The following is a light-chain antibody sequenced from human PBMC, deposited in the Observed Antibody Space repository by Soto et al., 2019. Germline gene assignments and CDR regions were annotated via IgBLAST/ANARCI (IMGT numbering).Light chain of an antibody. CDR2: DAY. V-gene: IGKV3-11*01. J-gene: IGKJ5*01. CDR3: QQRHMWPIT. CDR1: QSVSSN. Sequence: IVLTQSPATLSVSPGERATLSCRASQSVSSNLAWHQQRPGQAPRLLIYDAYNRATGIPPRFSGSGSGTDFTLTISSLEPEDSAVYYCQQRHMWPITVGQGTRLEIK.